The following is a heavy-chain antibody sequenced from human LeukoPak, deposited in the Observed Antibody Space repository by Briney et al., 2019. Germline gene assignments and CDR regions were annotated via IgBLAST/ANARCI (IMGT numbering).Heavy chain of an antibody. CDR3: ARDRYSSSGSYYYYYMDV. Sequence: ASVKVSCEASGYTFTGYYMHWVRQAPGQGLEWMGWINPNSGGTNYAQKFQGRVTMTRDTSISTAYMELSRLRSDDTAVYYCARDRYSSSGSYYYYYMDVWGKGTTVTVSS. CDR1: GYTFTGYY. CDR2: INPNSGGT. V-gene: IGHV1-2*02. J-gene: IGHJ6*03. D-gene: IGHD6-19*01.